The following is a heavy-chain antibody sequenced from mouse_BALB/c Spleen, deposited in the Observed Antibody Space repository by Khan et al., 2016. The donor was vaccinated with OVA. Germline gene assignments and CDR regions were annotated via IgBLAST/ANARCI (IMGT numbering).Heavy chain of an antibody. CDR3: AKGGYYDNSLFDY. V-gene: IGHV1-84*02. J-gene: IGHJ2*01. CDR2: IYPGSGNT. CDR1: GFTFTDYY. Sequence: QVQLQQSGPELVKPGASVKISCKASGFTFTDYYIHWVKQKPGQGLEWIGWIYPGSGNTKYNEKFKDMATLTVDTSSTTAYMQLSSLTSEDTAVYLCAKGGYYDNSLFDYWGQGTTLTVSS. D-gene: IGHD1-1*01.